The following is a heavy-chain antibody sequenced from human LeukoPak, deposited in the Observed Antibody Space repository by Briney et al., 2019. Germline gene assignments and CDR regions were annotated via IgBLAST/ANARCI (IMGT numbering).Heavy chain of an antibody. CDR1: GVSFSGYY. CDR2: INHSGST. Sequence: TSETLSLTCAVYGVSFSGYYWSWIRQPPGKGREWIGEINHSGSTNYNPSLKSRVTITVDTSKDQFSLKLSSVAAADTAVYYCARGWGYSETWGQGTLVTVSS. J-gene: IGHJ5*02. D-gene: IGHD5-18*01. CDR3: ARGWGYSET. V-gene: IGHV4-34*01.